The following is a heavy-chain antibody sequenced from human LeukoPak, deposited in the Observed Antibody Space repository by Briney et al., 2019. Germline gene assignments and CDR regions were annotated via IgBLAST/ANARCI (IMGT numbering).Heavy chain of an antibody. V-gene: IGHV3-30*04. D-gene: IGHD2-21*02. J-gene: IGHJ6*02. Sequence: GGSLRLSCAASGFTFSSYAMHWVRQAPGKGLEWVAVISYDRSNKYYADSVKGRFTISRDNSKNTLYLQMNSLRAEDTAVYYCARESVAYSGGDCYTTRLYYYYGMDVWGQGTTVTVSS. CDR1: GFTFSSYA. CDR2: ISYDRSNK. CDR3: ARESVAYSGGDCYTTRLYYYYGMDV.